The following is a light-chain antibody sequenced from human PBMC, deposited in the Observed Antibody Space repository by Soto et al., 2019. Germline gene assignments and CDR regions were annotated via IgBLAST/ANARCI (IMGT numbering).Light chain of an antibody. CDR1: QTVTSNY. V-gene: IGKV3-20*01. CDR3: QQYAGSPST. J-gene: IGKJ1*01. CDR2: GAS. Sequence: EIVVTQSPGTLSLSPGESANLSCRASQTVTSNYLAWYQRKPGQAPRLLIYGASSRATDIPDRFSGSGSGTDFTLIITRLEPEDFAVYFCQQYAGSPSTFGQGTKVEIK.